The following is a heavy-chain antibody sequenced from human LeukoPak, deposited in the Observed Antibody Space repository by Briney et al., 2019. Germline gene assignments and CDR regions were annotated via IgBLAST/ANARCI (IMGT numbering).Heavy chain of an antibody. D-gene: IGHD6-19*01. CDR2: INPSGGST. CDR1: GYTFTSYY. J-gene: IGHJ4*02. Sequence: ASVKVSCKASGYTFTSYYIHWVRQAPGQGLEWVGIINPSGGSTSYAQKFQGRVTMTRDTSTSTVYMELSSLRSEDTAVYYCARDHRIAVAEYYFDYWGQGTLVTVSS. V-gene: IGHV1-46*01. CDR3: ARDHRIAVAEYYFDY.